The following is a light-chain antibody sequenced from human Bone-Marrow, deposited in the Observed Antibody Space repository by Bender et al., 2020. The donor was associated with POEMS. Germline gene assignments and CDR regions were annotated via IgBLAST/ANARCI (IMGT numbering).Light chain of an antibody. V-gene: IGLV1-51*01. J-gene: IGLJ2*01. CDR1: SSNIGKNY. Sequence: QSVLTQPPSVSAAPGQKVSISCSGSSSNIGKNYVSWYQQLPGTAPKLLIHDNNQRPSGIPDRFSASKSGTSATLGITGLQTGDEADYYCGTWDNSLSAVLFGGGTKLTVL. CDR3: GTWDNSLSAVL. CDR2: DNN.